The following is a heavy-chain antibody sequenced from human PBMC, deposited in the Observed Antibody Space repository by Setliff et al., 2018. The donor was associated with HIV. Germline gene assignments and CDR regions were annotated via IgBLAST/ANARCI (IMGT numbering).Heavy chain of an antibody. CDR3: VRDKWLVPDTFDI. J-gene: IGHJ3*02. CDR1: GFTFEDYG. Sequence: LRLSCAVSGFTFEDYGMSWVRQAPGKGLEWVFGINWNGGSTGYVDSVKGRFTISRDNAKNSLYLQMNSLRAEDMALYYCVRDKWLVPDTFDIWGQGTMVTVSS. D-gene: IGHD6-19*01. CDR2: INWNGGST. V-gene: IGHV3-20*04.